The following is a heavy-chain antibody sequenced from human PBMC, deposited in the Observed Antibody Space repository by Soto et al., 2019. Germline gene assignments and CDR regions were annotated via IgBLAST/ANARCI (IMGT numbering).Heavy chain of an antibody. V-gene: IGHV3-7*01. Sequence: PGGSLRLSCAVSGFTFSSYWMSWVRQAPGKGLEWVANIKQDGSEVYYVDSVKGRFTISRDNPKNSLFLQMNSLRAEDTAVYYCARPRNGFDFWGQGTLVTVSS. D-gene: IGHD1-1*01. CDR1: GFTFSSYW. CDR2: IKQDGSEV. CDR3: ARPRNGFDF. J-gene: IGHJ4*02.